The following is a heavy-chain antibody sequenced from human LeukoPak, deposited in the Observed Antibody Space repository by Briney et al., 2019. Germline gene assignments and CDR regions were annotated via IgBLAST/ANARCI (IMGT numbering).Heavy chain of an antibody. Sequence: SSETLSLTCAVYGGSFSGYYWSWIRQPPGKGLEWIGEINHSGSTNYNPSLKSRVTISVDTSKNQFSLKLSSVTAADTAVYYCARHGSYYYYWFDPWGQGTLVTVSS. V-gene: IGHV4-34*01. J-gene: IGHJ5*02. CDR3: ARHGSYYYYWFDP. D-gene: IGHD1-26*01. CDR2: INHSGST. CDR1: GGSFSGYY.